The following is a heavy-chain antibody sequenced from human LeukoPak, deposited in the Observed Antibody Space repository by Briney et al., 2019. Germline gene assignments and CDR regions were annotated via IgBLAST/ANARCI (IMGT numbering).Heavy chain of an antibody. V-gene: IGHV4-30-2*01. Sequence: SQTLSLTCTVSGGSISSGGYYWSWIRQPPGKGLEWIGYSNHSGSTYYNPSLKSRVTISVDRSKNQFSLKLSSVTAADTAVYYCARIRDYCSSTSCYKGFDYWGQGTLVTVSS. CDR2: SNHSGST. D-gene: IGHD2-2*02. CDR3: ARIRDYCSSTSCYKGFDY. CDR1: GGSISSGGYY. J-gene: IGHJ4*02.